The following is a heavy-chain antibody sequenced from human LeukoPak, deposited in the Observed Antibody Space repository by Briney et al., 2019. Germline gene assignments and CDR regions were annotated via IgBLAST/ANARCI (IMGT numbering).Heavy chain of an antibody. CDR1: GGSISSGIYY. V-gene: IGHV4-39*01. CDR2: IHYIGTT. D-gene: IGHD5-18*01. CDR3: ARNPPVDTAMGTEDVFDI. J-gene: IGHJ3*02. Sequence: PSETLSLTCTVSGGSISSGIYYWAWIRQPPGKGLEWIGSIHYIGTTYYNPSLKSRVTVSVDTSKNQFSLKLSSVTAADTAVYYCARNPPVDTAMGTEDVFDIWGQGTMVTVSS.